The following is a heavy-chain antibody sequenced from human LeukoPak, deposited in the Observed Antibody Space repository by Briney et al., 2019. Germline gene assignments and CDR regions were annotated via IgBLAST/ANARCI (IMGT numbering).Heavy chain of an antibody. CDR3: ARDRGRAYYDFWSGYYTLDY. Sequence: ASVKVSCKASGYTFTSYGISWGRQAPGQGLEWMGWISAYNGNTNYAQKLQGRVTMTTDTSTSTAYMELRSLRSDDTAVYCCARDRGRAYYDFWSGYYTLDYWGQGTLVTVSS. V-gene: IGHV1-18*01. CDR1: GYTFTSYG. D-gene: IGHD3-3*01. CDR2: ISAYNGNT. J-gene: IGHJ4*02.